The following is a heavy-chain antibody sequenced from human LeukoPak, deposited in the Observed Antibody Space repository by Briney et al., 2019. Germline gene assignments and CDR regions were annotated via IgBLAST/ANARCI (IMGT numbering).Heavy chain of an antibody. D-gene: IGHD3-22*01. Sequence: GGSLRLSCAASGFTFSSYWMSWVRQAPGKGLEWVANIKQDGSEKYYVDSVKGRFTISRDNAKNSLYLQMNSLRAEDTAVYYCARDSGGLVVIICYFDYWGQGTLVTVSS. CDR3: ARDSGGLVVIICYFDY. V-gene: IGHV3-7*03. CDR1: GFTFSSYW. J-gene: IGHJ4*02. CDR2: IKQDGSEK.